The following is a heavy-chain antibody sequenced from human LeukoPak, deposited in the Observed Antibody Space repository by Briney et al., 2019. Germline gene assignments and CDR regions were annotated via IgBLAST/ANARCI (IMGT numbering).Heavy chain of an antibody. Sequence: SETLSLTCTVSGGSIRSYYWSWIRQPPGKGLEWIGYIYYIGGTNCNPSLKSRVTISLDTSKNQFSLKLNSVTAADTAVYYCARRYDTSGRLDYWGQGTLVTVSS. J-gene: IGHJ4*02. CDR1: GGSIRSYY. CDR2: IYYIGGT. V-gene: IGHV4-59*08. CDR3: ARRYDTSGRLDY. D-gene: IGHD3-22*01.